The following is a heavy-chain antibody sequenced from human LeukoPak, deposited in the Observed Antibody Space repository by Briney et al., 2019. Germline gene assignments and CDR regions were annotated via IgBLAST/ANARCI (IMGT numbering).Heavy chain of an antibody. V-gene: IGHV3-30*02. Sequence: PGGSLRLSCAASGFTFSSHGMNWVRQAPGKGLEWVAFTRYDGSNKYYADSVKGRFTISRDNSKNTLYLQMNSLRAEDTAVYYCAKDRISGYNYGLSAFDIWGQGTTVTVSS. CDR3: AKDRISGYNYGLSAFDI. J-gene: IGHJ3*02. CDR1: GFTFSSHG. CDR2: TRYDGSNK. D-gene: IGHD5-18*01.